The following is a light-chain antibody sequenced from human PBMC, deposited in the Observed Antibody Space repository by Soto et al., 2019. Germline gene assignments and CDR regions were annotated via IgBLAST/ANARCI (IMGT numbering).Light chain of an antibody. Sequence: EIVLTQSPVTLSLSPGDRATLSCRTSQSVSNYLAWYQQKPGQAPRLLIYDASKRATGIPARFSGSGSGTDFTLTISGLETEDFAVDFCQVRDNWPTFGQGTKLEI. CDR2: DAS. V-gene: IGKV3-11*01. CDR3: QVRDNWPT. J-gene: IGKJ2*01. CDR1: QSVSNY.